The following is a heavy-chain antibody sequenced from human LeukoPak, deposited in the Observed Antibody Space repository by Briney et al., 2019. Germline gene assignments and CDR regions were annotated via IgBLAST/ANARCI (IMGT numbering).Heavy chain of an antibody. D-gene: IGHD4-17*01. CDR2: IYYSGST. CDR1: GGSISGYY. V-gene: IGHV4-59*01. Sequence: PSETLSLTCTVSGGSISGYYWSWIRQPPGKGLEWIGYIYYSGSTNYNPSLKSRVTISVDTSKNQFSLKLSSVTAADTAVYYCARASPDYGDRYYFDYWAREPWSPSPQ. CDR3: ARASPDYGDRYYFDY. J-gene: IGHJ4*02.